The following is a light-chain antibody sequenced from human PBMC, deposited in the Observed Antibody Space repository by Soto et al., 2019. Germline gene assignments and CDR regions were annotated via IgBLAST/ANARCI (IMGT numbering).Light chain of an antibody. CDR2: GNS. CDR1: SSNIGAGYD. V-gene: IGLV1-40*01. Sequence: QSVLTQPPSVSGAPGQRVTISCTGSSSNIGAGYDVHWYQQLPGTAPKLLIYGNSNRPSGVPDRFSGSKSGTSASLAITGLQAEDEADYYCQSYDSSLFQVVFGGGTKLTVL. J-gene: IGLJ2*01. CDR3: QSYDSSLFQVV.